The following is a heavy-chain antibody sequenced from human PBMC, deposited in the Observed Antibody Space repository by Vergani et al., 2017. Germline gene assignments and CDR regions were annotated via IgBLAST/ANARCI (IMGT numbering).Heavy chain of an antibody. D-gene: IGHD3-10*01. CDR3: GRVADFYGLGSRLLDL. J-gene: IGHJ5*02. V-gene: IGHV4-61*02. Sequence: QVQLQESGPGLVKPSQTLSLTCTVSGGSFSTGGQSWTWLRQSAGKGLEWIGRIYTSGATNYNPSLRSRAIMSVDASKKQFSLKLTSVTDADTAVYYCGRVADFYGLGSRLLDLWGQGILVTVSS. CDR2: IYTSGAT. CDR1: GGSFSTGGQS.